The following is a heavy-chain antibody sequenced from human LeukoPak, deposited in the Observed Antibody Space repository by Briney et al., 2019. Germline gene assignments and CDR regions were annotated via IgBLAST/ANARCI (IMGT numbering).Heavy chain of an antibody. D-gene: IGHD5-18*01. J-gene: IGHJ5*02. V-gene: IGHV3-30*02. CDR2: IRYDGSNK. CDR1: GFTFSSYG. CDR3: AKDLSAMVTLNWFDP. Sequence: GGSLRLSCAASGFTFSSYGMHWVRQAPGKGLEWVALIRYDGSNKYYADSVKGRFTISRDNSKNTLYLQMNSLRAEDTAVYYCAKDLSAMVTLNWFDPWGQGTLVTVSS.